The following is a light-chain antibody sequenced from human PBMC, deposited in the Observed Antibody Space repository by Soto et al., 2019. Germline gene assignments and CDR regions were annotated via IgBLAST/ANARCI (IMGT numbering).Light chain of an antibody. Sequence: EIVLTQSPGTLSLSPGERATLSCRASQSVSSSYLAWYQQKPGQAPRPLIYGASSRAIGIPDRFSGSGSGTDFTLTISSLQPDDFATYYCQQYHSYPLTLGQGTRLEIK. CDR1: QSVSSSY. CDR3: QQYHSYPLT. V-gene: IGKV3-20*01. J-gene: IGKJ5*01. CDR2: GAS.